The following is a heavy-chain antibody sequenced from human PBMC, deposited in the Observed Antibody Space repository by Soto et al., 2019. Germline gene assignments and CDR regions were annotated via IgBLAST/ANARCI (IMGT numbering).Heavy chain of an antibody. D-gene: IGHD2-15*01. CDR3: ARGLRTGNYGMDV. V-gene: IGHV1-69*13. Sequence: GAAAKVSCMASGGTVDNYAVGWVRQVPGQGLEWMGGIIPMFETVNYAQRFQGRFTIAADESTSTAYMELTSLTSADTAIYFCARGLRTGNYGMDVWGQGTTVTVSS. J-gene: IGHJ6*02. CDR2: IIPMFETV. CDR1: GGTVDNYA.